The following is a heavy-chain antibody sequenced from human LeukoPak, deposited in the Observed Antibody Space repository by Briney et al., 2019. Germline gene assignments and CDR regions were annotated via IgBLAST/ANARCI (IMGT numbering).Heavy chain of an antibody. CDR2: IYPGDSVT. V-gene: IGHV5-51*01. Sequence: GESLKISCKGSEYSFTTYWIGWVRQMPGKGLEWMGIIYPGDSVTRYSPSFQGQVTISVDKSISTAYLQWSSLKASDTAMYYCARLLFSGTYYEYYFDYWGQGTLVTVSS. CDR1: EYSFTTYW. CDR3: ARLLFSGTYYEYYFDY. D-gene: IGHD3-10*01. J-gene: IGHJ4*02.